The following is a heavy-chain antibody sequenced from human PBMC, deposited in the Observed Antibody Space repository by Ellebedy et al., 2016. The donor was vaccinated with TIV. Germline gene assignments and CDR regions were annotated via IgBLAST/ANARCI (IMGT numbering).Heavy chain of an antibody. CDR1: GGSISSSSYY. CDR3: ARGGVVVPAAIRRGRQPPFNP. J-gene: IGHJ5*02. D-gene: IGHD2-2*02. Sequence: GSLRLXXTVSGGSISSSSYYWGWIRQPPGKGLEWIGSIYYSGSTYYNPSLKSRVTISVDTSKNQFSLKLSSVTAADTAVYYCARGGVVVPAAIRRGRQPPFNPWGQGTLVTVSS. V-gene: IGHV4-39*01. CDR2: IYYSGST.